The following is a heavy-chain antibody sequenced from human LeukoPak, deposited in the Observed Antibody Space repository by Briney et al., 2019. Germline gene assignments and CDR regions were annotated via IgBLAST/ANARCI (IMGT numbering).Heavy chain of an antibody. Sequence: PGGSLRLSCAASGFTFSSYGMHWVRQAPGKGLEWVAVTSYDGSNKYYADSVKGRFTISRDNSKNTLYLQMNSLRAEDTAVYYCAKGPTMSLMYNWFDPWGQGTLVTVSS. D-gene: IGHD3-22*01. CDR1: GFTFSSYG. CDR3: AKGPTMSLMYNWFDP. J-gene: IGHJ5*02. CDR2: TSYDGSNK. V-gene: IGHV3-30*18.